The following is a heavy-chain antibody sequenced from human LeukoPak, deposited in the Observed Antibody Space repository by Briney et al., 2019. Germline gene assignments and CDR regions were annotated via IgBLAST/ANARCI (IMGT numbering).Heavy chain of an antibody. J-gene: IGHJ6*03. CDR2: IYYSGST. V-gene: IGHV4-59*12. D-gene: IGHD2-2*01. Sequence: SETLSLTCTVSGGSISSYYWSWIRQPPGKGLEWMGYIYYSGSTNYNPSLKSRVTISVDTSKNQFSLKLSSVTAADTAVYYCAREVPYYYYMDVWGKGTTVTISS. CDR1: GGSISSYY. CDR3: AREVPYYYYMDV.